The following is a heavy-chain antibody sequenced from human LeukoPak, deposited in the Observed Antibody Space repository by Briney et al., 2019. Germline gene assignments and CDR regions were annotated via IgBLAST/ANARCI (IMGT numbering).Heavy chain of an antibody. CDR2: IYYSGST. D-gene: IGHD2-2*01. CDR3: ASEHCASSSCRFDS. CDR1: GGSISSSSYY. J-gene: IGHJ4*02. V-gene: IGHV4-39*07. Sequence: TSSETLSLTCTVSGGSISSSSYYWGWIRQPPGKGLEWIGSIYYSGSTYYSPSLKLRLTISEDPSKNQFSLKLTSVTAADTAVYYCASEHCASSSCRFDSWGQGTLVTVSS.